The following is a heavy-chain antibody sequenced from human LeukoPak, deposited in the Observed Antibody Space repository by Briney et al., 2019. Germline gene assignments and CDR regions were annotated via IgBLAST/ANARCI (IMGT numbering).Heavy chain of an antibody. CDR2: ISGSGGST. J-gene: IGHJ4*02. V-gene: IGHV3-23*01. Sequence: ETLSLTCTVSGGSISSSSYYWGWIRQAPGKGLEWVSLISGSGGSTYYADSVKGRFTISRDNSKNTLYLQMNSLRAEDTAVYYCAKVGDAYTIDYWGQGTLVTVSS. D-gene: IGHD5-24*01. CDR3: AKVGDAYTIDY. CDR1: GGSISSSSYY.